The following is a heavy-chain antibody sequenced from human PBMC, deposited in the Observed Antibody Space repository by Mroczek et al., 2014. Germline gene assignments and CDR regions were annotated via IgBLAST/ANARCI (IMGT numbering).Heavy chain of an antibody. CDR3: ARDFDQLAFDY. J-gene: IGHJ4*02. CDR1: GASFSSGVW. D-gene: IGHD2-2*01. Sequence: KESGPGLVRPSGTLTLTCSVSGASFSSGVWWSWVRQAPGKGLEWIGEIYHYGNANYNPTFRSRLNISVDTANRQFSLSLTSVTAADTAIYYCARDFDQLAFDYWARDDLSPSPQ. V-gene: IGHV4-4*02. CDR2: IYHYGNA.